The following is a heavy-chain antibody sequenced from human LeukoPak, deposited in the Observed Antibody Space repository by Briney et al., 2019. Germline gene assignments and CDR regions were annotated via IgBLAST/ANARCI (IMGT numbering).Heavy chain of an antibody. J-gene: IGHJ5*02. V-gene: IGHV3-30*04. D-gene: IGHD6-25*01. Sequence: QPGGSLRLSCAASGFTFSSYAMHWVRQAPGKGLEWVAVISYDGSNKYYADSVKGRFTISRDNSKNTLYLQMTSLRAEDTALYFCARDHGSTDFDPWGQGTLVTVSS. CDR2: ISYDGSNK. CDR1: GFTFSSYA. CDR3: ARDHGSTDFDP.